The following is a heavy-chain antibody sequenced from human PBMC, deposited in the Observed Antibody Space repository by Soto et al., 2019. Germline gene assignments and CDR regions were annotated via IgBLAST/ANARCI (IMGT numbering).Heavy chain of an antibody. CDR1: GGTFSSYT. V-gene: IGHV1-69*02. CDR3: ARVGGGYCSGGSCS. J-gene: IGHJ4*02. CDR2: IIPILGIA. D-gene: IGHD2-15*01. Sequence: QVQLVQSGAEVKKPGSSVKVSCKASGGTFSSYTISWLRQAPGQGLEWMGRIIPILGIANYPQKFQVRVTITADKSTSTANMELSSLRSEDTAVYYCARVGGGYCSGGSCSWGQGTLVTVSS.